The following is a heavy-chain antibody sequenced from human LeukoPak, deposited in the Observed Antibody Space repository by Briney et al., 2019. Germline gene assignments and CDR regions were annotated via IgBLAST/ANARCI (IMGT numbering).Heavy chain of an antibody. Sequence: SETLSLTCAVSGGSISSGGYSWSWIRQPPGKGLEWIGYIYYSGSTYYNPSLKSRVTISVDTSKNQFSLKLSSVTAADTAVYYCARAVTAILVDYWGQGTLVTVSS. D-gene: IGHD2-21*02. J-gene: IGHJ4*02. V-gene: IGHV4-30-4*07. CDR3: ARAVTAILVDY. CDR2: IYYSGST. CDR1: GGSISSGGYS.